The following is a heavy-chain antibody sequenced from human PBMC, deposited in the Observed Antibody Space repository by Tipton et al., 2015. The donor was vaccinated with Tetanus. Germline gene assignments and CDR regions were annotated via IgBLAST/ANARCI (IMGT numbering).Heavy chain of an antibody. CDR1: GASFSDYY. CDR3: ARDRHPYRISGAFRGNDALDI. V-gene: IGHV4-34*09. D-gene: IGHD1-26*01. J-gene: IGHJ3*02. Sequence: TLSLTCAVYGASFSDYYWSWIRQAPGKGLEWLGYIFSGGTTFYSPSLNGRVSMSLDTSKNLFALRLASVTAADTAVYYCARDRHPYRISGAFRGNDALDIWGPGALVTVSS. CDR2: IFSGGTT.